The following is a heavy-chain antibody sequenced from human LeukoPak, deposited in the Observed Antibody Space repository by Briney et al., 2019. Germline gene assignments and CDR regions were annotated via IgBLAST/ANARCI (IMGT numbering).Heavy chain of an antibody. V-gene: IGHV4-39*07. D-gene: IGHD1-26*01. CDR2: IYYSGST. CDR3: ARQEWDLLLVDPPTYYFDY. Sequence: PSETLSLTCTVSGGSISSSSYYWGWIRQPPGKGLEWIGSIYYSGSTYYNPSLKSRVTISVDTSKNQFSLKLSSVTAADTAMYYCARQEWDLLLVDPPTYYFDYWGQGTLVTVSS. CDR1: GGSISSSSYY. J-gene: IGHJ4*02.